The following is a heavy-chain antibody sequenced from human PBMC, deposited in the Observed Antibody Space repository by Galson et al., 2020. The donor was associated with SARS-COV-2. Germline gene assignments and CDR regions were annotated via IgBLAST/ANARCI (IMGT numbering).Heavy chain of an antibody. CDR3: ARDPAPLYGDNYYYGMDV. V-gene: IGHV4-59*01. CDR1: DAPMSSYY. Sequence: ETSETLSLTCSVSDAPMSSYYWSWIRQPPGKGLEWIGYISYSGSTSYNPSLRSRVTISIVLSRNHLSLKVTSVTAADTAVYYCARDPAPLYGDNYYYGMDVWGRGTTVTVSS. CDR2: ISYSGST. D-gene: IGHD4-17*01. J-gene: IGHJ6*02.